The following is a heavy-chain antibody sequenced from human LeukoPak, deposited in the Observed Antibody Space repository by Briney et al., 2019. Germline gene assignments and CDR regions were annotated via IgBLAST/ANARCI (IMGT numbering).Heavy chain of an antibody. D-gene: IGHD5-18*01. CDR3: AREDSYAKDYFDY. V-gene: IGHV1-69*04. CDR1: GGTFSSYA. Sequence: SVKVSCKASGGTFSSYAISWVRQAPGQGLEWMGRIIPILGIANYAQKFQGRVTITADKSTSTAYMELSSLRSEDTAVYYCAREDSYAKDYFDYWGQGTLVTVSP. CDR2: IIPILGIA. J-gene: IGHJ4*02.